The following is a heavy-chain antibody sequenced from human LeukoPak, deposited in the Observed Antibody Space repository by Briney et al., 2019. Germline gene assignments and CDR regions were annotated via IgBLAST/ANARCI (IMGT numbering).Heavy chain of an antibody. CDR1: GGSISSYY. J-gene: IGHJ3*02. V-gene: IGHV4-59*01. CDR3: ARGVVPAAIPAFDI. Sequence: PSETLSLTCSVSGGSISSYYWSWIRQPPGKGLEWIGYIYYSGSTNYNPSLKSRVTISVDTSKNQFSLKLSSVTAADTAVYYCARGVVPAAIPAFDIWGQGTMVTVSS. CDR2: IYYSGST. D-gene: IGHD2-2*02.